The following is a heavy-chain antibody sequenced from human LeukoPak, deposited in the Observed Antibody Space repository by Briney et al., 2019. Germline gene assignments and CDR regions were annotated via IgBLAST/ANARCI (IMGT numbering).Heavy chain of an antibody. D-gene: IGHD4/OR15-4a*01. V-gene: IGHV3-33*01. J-gene: IGHJ5*02. CDR2: IWYDGSNK. CDR1: GFTFSSYG. Sequence: GGSLRLSCAASGFTFSSYGMHWVCQAPGKGLGWVGVIWYDGSNKYYADSATRRFTISTHNSKNTLSLQMNSLRAEDTRVYYCARGEANYTDWFDPSGQGTLVTVSS. CDR3: ARGEANYTDWFDP.